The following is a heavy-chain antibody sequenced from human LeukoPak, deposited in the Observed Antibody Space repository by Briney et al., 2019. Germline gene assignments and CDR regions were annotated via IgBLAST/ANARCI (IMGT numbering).Heavy chain of an antibody. V-gene: IGHV5-51*01. D-gene: IGHD3-10*01. Sequence: GESLKISCKGSGYSFTSYWIGWVRQMPGKGLEWMGIIYPGDFDTRYSPSFQGRVTISADKSISTAYLQWSSLKASDTAMYYCASSYGSGSYYGRFDYWGQGTLVTVSS. CDR1: GYSFTSYW. J-gene: IGHJ4*02. CDR2: IYPGDFDT. CDR3: ASSYGSGSYYGRFDY.